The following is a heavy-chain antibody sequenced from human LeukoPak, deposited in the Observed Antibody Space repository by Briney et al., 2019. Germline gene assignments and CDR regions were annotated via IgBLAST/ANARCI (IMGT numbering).Heavy chain of an antibody. V-gene: IGHV4-39*07. CDR1: GGSISSSSYY. Sequence: SETLSLTCTVSGGSISSSSYYWGWIRQPPGKGLEWIGSIYYSGSTYYNPSLKSRVTISVDTSKNQFSLKLSSVTAADTAVYYCARDLRLYGDYFDHWGQGTLVTVSS. J-gene: IGHJ4*02. CDR3: ARDLRLYGDYFDH. CDR2: IYYSGST. D-gene: IGHD3-16*02.